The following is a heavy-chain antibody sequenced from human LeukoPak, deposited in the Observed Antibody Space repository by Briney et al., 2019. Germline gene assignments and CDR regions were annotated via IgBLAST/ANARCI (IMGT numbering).Heavy chain of an antibody. CDR2: IKQDGSER. J-gene: IGHJ4*02. CDR1: GFTFSIYW. D-gene: IGHD3-3*01. Sequence: PGGSLRLSCAASGFTFSIYWMSWVRQAPGKGLEWVANIKQDGSERYYVDSVKGRFTLSRDNTKNSLYLQMNSLRAEDTAVFYCARDQYDTWSRRGNFDSWGQGTLVIVSS. V-gene: IGHV3-7*03. CDR3: ARDQYDTWSRRGNFDS.